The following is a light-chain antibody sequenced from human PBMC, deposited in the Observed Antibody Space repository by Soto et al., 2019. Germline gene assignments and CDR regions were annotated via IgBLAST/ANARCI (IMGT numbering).Light chain of an antibody. CDR1: SSDVGGYNY. CDR2: DVS. V-gene: IGLV2-14*01. CDR3: SSYTSGSPFV. J-gene: IGLJ1*01. Sequence: QSLLTQPASVSGSPGQSITISCTGTSSDVGGYNYVSWYQQHPGKAPKLMIYDVSNRPSGVSNRFSGSKSGNTASLTISGLQAEDEADYYCSSYTSGSPFVFGTGTKVTVL.